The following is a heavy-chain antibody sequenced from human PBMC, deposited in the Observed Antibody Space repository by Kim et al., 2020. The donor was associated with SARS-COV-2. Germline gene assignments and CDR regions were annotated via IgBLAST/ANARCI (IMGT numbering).Heavy chain of an antibody. CDR1: GGSISSYY. CDR2: IYYSGST. CDR3: ARDSGMAGTKVYYYYGMDV. D-gene: IGHD6-19*01. Sequence: SETLSLTCTVSGGSISSYYWSWIRQPPGKGLEWIGYIYYSGSTNYNPSLKSRVTISVDTSKNQFSLKLSSVTAADTAVYYCARDSGMAGTKVYYYYGMDVWGQGTTVTVSS. J-gene: IGHJ6*02. V-gene: IGHV4-59*01.